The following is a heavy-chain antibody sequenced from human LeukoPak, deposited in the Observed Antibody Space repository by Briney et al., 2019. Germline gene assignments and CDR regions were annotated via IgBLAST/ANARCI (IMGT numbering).Heavy chain of an antibody. Sequence: GGSLRLSCAASGFTFDDYAMHWVRQAPGKGLEWVSGISWNSGSIGYADSVKGRFTISRDNAKNSLYLQMNSLRAEDTALYYCTRLGDTNWGQGTLVTVSS. J-gene: IGHJ4*02. V-gene: IGHV3-9*01. CDR2: ISWNSGSI. CDR3: TRLGDTN. CDR1: GFTFDDYA. D-gene: IGHD3-16*01.